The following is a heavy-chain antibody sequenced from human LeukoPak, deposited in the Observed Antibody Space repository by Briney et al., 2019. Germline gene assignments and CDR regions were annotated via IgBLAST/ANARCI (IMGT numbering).Heavy chain of an antibody. CDR3: ARGKLTHGDYVAVDF. CDR1: GYTFTAYD. Sequence: ASVKVSCKASGYTFTAYDLNWVRQATGQGLEWMGWMNPKSANTGYAQKFQGRVTMTRDTSINTAYMGLSSLRSEDTAIYYCARGKLTHGDYVAVDFWGQGTLVTVSS. V-gene: IGHV1-8*01. D-gene: IGHD4-17*01. CDR2: MNPKSANT. J-gene: IGHJ4*02.